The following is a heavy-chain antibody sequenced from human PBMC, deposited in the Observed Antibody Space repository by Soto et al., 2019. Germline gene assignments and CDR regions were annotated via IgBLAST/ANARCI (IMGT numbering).Heavy chain of an antibody. CDR1: GGSISSSSYY. D-gene: IGHD3-10*01. V-gene: IGHV4-39*01. J-gene: IGHJ4*02. Sequence: QPQLQESGPGLVKPSETLSLTCTVSGGSISSSSYYWGWIRQPPGKGLEWIGSIYYSGSTYYNPSLKSRLTLAVDTSKNQFSLKLSDVTAADTAVYYCARHPTGLWLGDGPDYWCQGTRVTVAS. CDR3: ARHPTGLWLGDGPDY. CDR2: IYYSGST.